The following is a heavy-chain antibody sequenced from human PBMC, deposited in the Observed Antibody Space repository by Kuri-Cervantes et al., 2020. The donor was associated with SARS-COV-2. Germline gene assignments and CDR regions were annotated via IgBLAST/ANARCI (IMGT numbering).Heavy chain of an antibody. CDR2: SSAYSDDT. CDR1: GYTLNTFG. CDR3: ARVSSMYLPTYYFDF. V-gene: IGHV1-18*01. Sequence: ASVKVSCKASGYTLNTFGITWVRQAPGQGLEWMGRSSAYSDDTSSAEKFKGRVTMTQDTSTNTAYMEITGLRSDDTAIYFCARVSSMYLPTYYFDFWGQGSLVTSPQ. J-gene: IGHJ4*02. D-gene: IGHD2-8*01.